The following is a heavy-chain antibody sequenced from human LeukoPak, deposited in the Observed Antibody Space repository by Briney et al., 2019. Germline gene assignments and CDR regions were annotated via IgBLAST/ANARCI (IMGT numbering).Heavy chain of an antibody. J-gene: IGHJ4*02. CDR2: IYHSGST. V-gene: IGHV4-38-2*02. D-gene: IGHD4-17*01. CDR3: ARAGYGDSDFDY. CDR1: GHSISSGYF. Sequence: SETLSLTCTVSGHSISSGYFWGWIRQPPGKGLEWIGSIYHSGSTYYNPSLKSRVTISVDTSKNQFSLKLSSVTAADTAVYYCARAGYGDSDFDYWGQGTLVTVSS.